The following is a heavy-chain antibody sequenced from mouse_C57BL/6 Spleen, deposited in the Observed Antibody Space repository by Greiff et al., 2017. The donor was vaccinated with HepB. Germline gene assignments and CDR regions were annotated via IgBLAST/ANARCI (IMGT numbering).Heavy chain of an antibody. V-gene: IGHV14-3*01. CDR2: IDPANGNT. CDR3: AREDGSILYWYFDV. Sequence: EVQLQQSVAELVRPGASVKLSCTASGFNIKNTYMHWVKQRPEQGLEWIGRIDPANGNTKYAPKFQGKATINADPSSHTAYLQLSSLPSEDTAIYYCAREDGSILYWYFDVWGTGTTVTVSS. J-gene: IGHJ1*03. D-gene: IGHD1-1*01. CDR1: GFNIKNTY.